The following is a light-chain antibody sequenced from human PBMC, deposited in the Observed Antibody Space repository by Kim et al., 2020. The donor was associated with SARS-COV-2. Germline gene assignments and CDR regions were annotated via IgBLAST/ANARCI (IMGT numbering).Light chain of an antibody. V-gene: IGLV3-21*01. J-gene: IGLJ1*01. CDR1: NIGRKS. CDR3: QVWDTNTDRHV. CDR2: YDR. Sequence: APGETARITCGGTNIGRKSVHWYQQRPGRAPVLVIYYDRDRPSGIPERFSGSNSGNTATLTISGVEAGDEADYYCQVWDTNTDRHVFGSGTKVTVL.